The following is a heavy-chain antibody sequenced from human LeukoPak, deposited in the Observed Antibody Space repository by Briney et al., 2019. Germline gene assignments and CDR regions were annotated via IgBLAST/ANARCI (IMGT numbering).Heavy chain of an antibody. CDR2: ISSNGGST. CDR3: ARLEYSASSAYPI. Sequence: GGSLRLSCVGSDFIFSNYLMHWVRQPPGKGLESVAAISSNGGSTYYASSIKGRFTVSRDNSKNTMYLEMGNLRAEDMAVYFCARLEYSASSAYPIWGQGTLVTVSS. J-gene: IGHJ3*02. CDR1: DFIFSNYL. V-gene: IGHV3-64*01. D-gene: IGHD3-22*01.